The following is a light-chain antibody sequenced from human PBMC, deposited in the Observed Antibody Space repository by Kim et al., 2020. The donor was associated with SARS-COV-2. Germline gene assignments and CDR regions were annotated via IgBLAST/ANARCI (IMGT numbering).Light chain of an antibody. CDR3: QSYDSSLSGSV. Sequence: QLVLTQPPSVSGAPGQRVTISCTGSSSNIGAGYDVHWYQQLPGTAPKLLIYGNSNRPSGVPDRFSGSKSGTSASLAITGLLAEDEADYYCQSYDSSLSGSVFGGGTQLTVL. V-gene: IGLV1-40*01. CDR1: SSNIGAGYD. J-gene: IGLJ2*01. CDR2: GNS.